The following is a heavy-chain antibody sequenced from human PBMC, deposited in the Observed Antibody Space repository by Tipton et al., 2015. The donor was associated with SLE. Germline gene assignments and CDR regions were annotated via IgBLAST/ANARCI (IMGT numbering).Heavy chain of an antibody. D-gene: IGHD3-10*01. CDR2: IDHSGST. CDR1: GGSIRSSNW. V-gene: IGHV4-4*02. CDR3: ARGREEAWFRESREKPSGHS. J-gene: IGHJ5*02. Sequence: TLSLTCAVSGGSIRSSNWWSWVRQPPGKGLEWIGEIDHSGSTNSNPSLKSRVTMSVDTSNNHFFLKLSSVTAADTAVYYCARGREEAWFRESREKPSGHSWGQGTLVTVSS.